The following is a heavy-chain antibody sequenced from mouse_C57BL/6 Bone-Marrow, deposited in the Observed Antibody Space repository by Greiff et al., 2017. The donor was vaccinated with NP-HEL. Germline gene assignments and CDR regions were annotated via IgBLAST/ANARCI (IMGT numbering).Heavy chain of an antibody. V-gene: IGHV1-12*01. J-gene: IGHJ3*01. CDR3: ARALYDGYYVSFAY. CDR2: IYPGNGDT. D-gene: IGHD2-3*01. CDR1: GYTFTSYN. Sequence: QVQLKQSGAELVRPGASVKMSCKASGYTFTSYNMHWVKQTPRQGLEWIGAIYPGNGDTSYNQKFKGKATLTVDKSSSTAYMQLSSLTSEDSAVYFCARALYDGYYVSFAYWGQGTLVTVSA.